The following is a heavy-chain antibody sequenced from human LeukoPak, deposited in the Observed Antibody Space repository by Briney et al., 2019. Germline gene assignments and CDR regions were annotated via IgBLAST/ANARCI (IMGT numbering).Heavy chain of an antibody. CDR1: GGTFSSYA. V-gene: IGHV1-69*05. Sequence: GASVKVSCKASGGTFSSYAISWVRQAPGQGLEWMGGIIPIFGTANYAQKFQGRVTITTDESTSTAYMELSSLRSEDTAVYYCARVVVVAATTLVSPRHYGMDVWGQGTTVTVSS. CDR3: ARVVVVAATTLVSPRHYGMDV. J-gene: IGHJ6*02. D-gene: IGHD2-15*01. CDR2: IIPIFGTA.